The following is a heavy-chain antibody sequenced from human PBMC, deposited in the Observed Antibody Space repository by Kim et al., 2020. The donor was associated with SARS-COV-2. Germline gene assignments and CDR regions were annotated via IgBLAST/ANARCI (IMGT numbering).Heavy chain of an antibody. J-gene: IGHJ4*02. Sequence: AQKLQGRVTMTTDTSTSTAYMGLRSLRSDDTAVYYCARGYYGGNSYFDYWGQGTLVTVSS. CDR3: ARGYYGGNSYFDY. D-gene: IGHD4-17*01. V-gene: IGHV1-18*01.